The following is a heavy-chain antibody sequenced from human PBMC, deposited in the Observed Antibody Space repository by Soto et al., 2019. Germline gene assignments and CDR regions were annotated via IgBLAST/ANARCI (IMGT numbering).Heavy chain of an antibody. Sequence: SVKVSCKASGGTFSSYAISWGRQAPGQGLEWRGGIIPTFGTANYAQKFQGRATITADESTSTAYMKLSSLRSEDTAVYYCAREASVIVVVVAAGVDAFDIWGQGTMVTVSS. V-gene: IGHV1-69*13. D-gene: IGHD2-15*01. J-gene: IGHJ3*02. CDR2: IIPTFGTA. CDR1: GGTFSSYA. CDR3: AREASVIVVVVAAGVDAFDI.